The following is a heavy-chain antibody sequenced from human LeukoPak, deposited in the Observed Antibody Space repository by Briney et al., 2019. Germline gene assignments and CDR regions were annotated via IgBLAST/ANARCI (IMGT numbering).Heavy chain of an antibody. CDR3: ARGRVGAPDVFDI. D-gene: IGHD1-26*01. V-gene: IGHV3-53*01. J-gene: IGHJ3*02. CDR1: GVTGSSNY. CDR2: LYGGGTT. Sequence: GGSLRLSGAVFGVTGSSNYMSWVRQAPGKGLKWGSVLYGGGTTYYADSVKGRFTISRDNSKNTLFLQMNSLRAEDTAVYYCARGRVGAPDVFDIWGQGTMVTVSS.